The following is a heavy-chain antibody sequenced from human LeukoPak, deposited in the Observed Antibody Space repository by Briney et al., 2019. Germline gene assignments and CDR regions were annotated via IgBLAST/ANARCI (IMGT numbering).Heavy chain of an antibody. J-gene: IGHJ4*02. CDR3: AKDLPALEY. V-gene: IGHV3-23*01. Sequence: PGGSLRLSCEASGFTFSTYAMAWVRQAPGKGLEWVSLITGSGISAYYADSVRGRFSISRDNSKNTVYLQLNSLRAEDTAVYYCAKDLPALEYWGQGTQVTVSS. CDR2: ITGSGISA. CDR1: GFTFSTYA. D-gene: IGHD2-2*01.